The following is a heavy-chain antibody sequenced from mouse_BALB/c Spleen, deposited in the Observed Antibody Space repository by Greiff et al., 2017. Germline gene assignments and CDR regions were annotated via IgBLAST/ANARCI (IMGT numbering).Heavy chain of an antibody. J-gene: IGHJ3*01. Sequence: EVMLVESGGGLVQPGGSLRLSCATSGFTFTDYYMSWVRQPPGKALEWLGFIRNKANGYTTEYSASVKGRFTISRDNSQSILYLQMNTLRAEDSATYYCARDLLGLFAYWGQGTLVTVSA. CDR1: GFTFTDYY. D-gene: IGHD2-10*01. V-gene: IGHV7-3*02. CDR3: ARDLLGLFAY. CDR2: IRNKANGYTT.